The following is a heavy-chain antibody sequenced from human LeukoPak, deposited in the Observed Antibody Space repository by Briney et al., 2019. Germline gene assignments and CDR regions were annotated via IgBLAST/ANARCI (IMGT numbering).Heavy chain of an antibody. J-gene: IGHJ5*02. D-gene: IGHD4-11*01. CDR2: IYYSRST. V-gene: IGHV4-59*01. CDR3: ARDDDYSNYVASGWFAP. Sequence: SETLSLTCTVSGGSISSYYWSWIRQPPGKGPEWIGYIYYSRSTNYNPSLKSRVTISVDTSKNQFSLKLSSVTAADTAVYYCARDDDYSNYVASGWFAPWRQGTLVTVSS. CDR1: GGSISSYY.